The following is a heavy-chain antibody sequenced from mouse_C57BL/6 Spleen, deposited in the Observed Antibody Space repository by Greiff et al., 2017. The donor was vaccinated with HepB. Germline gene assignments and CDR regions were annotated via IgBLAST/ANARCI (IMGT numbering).Heavy chain of an antibody. J-gene: IGHJ2*01. CDR2: INPYNGGT. CDR3: ARGGLNWVYFDY. CDR1: GYTFTDYY. V-gene: IGHV1-19*01. D-gene: IGHD4-1*01. Sequence: VQLQQSGPVLVKPGASVKMSCKASGYTFTDYYMNWVKQSHGKSLEWIGVINPYNGGTSYNQKFKGKATLTVDKSSSTAYMELNSLTSEDSAVYYCARGGLNWVYFDYWGQGTTLTVSS.